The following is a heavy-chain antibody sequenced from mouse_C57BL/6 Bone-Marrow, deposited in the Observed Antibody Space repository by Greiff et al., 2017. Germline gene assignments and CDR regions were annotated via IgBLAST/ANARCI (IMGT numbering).Heavy chain of an antibody. Sequence: QLVESGGGLVKPGGSLKLSCAASGFTFSSYAMSWVRQTPEKRLEWVATISDGGSYTYYPDNVTGRFTISRDNAKNNLYLQMSHLKSEDTAMYYCAREGLRAWFAYWGQGTLVTVSA. J-gene: IGHJ3*01. CDR1: GFTFSSYA. CDR3: AREGLRAWFAY. CDR2: ISDGGSYT. V-gene: IGHV5-4*01. D-gene: IGHD2-4*01.